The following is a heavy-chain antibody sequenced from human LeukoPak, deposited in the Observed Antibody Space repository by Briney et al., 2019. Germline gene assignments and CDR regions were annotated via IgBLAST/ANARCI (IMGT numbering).Heavy chain of an antibody. D-gene: IGHD3-22*01. V-gene: IGHV3-30-3*01. Sequence: GGSLRLSCAASGFTFSSYAMHWVRQAPGKGLEWVAVISYDGSNKYYADSVKGRFTISRDNSKNTLYLQMNSLRAEDTAVYYCARIVVVIRGGGDYLDYWGQGTLVTVSS. CDR3: ARIVVVIRGGGDYLDY. CDR1: GFTFSSYA. J-gene: IGHJ4*02. CDR2: ISYDGSNK.